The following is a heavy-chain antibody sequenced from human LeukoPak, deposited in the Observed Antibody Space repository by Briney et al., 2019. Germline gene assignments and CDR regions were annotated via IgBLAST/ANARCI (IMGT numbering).Heavy chain of an antibody. J-gene: IGHJ4*02. CDR3: ARSQCPDSTSCYYFFYFDF. D-gene: IGHD2-2*01. V-gene: IGHV1-18*01. CDR2: TSGTGYNT. Sequence: AASVKVSCKASGYTFSAYGITWVRQAPGQGLEWMAWTSGTGYNTDYTQRFQGRVSVTTDTSTSTAFLEVRSLGSEDTAIYYCARSQCPDSTSCYYFFYFDFWGQGTPVTVSS. CDR1: GYTFSAYG.